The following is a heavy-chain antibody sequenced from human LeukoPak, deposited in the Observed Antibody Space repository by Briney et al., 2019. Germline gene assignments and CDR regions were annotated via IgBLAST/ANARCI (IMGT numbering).Heavy chain of an antibody. CDR3: ASPYCSGGSCHFDY. D-gene: IGHD2-15*01. J-gene: IGHJ4*02. CDR2: INHSGST. CDR1: GGSFSGYY. V-gene: IGHV4-34*01. Sequence: SETLSLTCAVYGGSFSGYYWSWIRQPPGKGLEWIGEINHSGSTNYIPSLKSRVTISVDTSKNQFSLKLSSVTAADTAVYYCASPYCSGGSCHFDYWGQGTLVTVSS.